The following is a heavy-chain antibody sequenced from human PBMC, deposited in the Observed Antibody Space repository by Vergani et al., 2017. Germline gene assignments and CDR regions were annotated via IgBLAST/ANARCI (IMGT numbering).Heavy chain of an antibody. V-gene: IGHV3-48*01. J-gene: IGHJ6*02. CDR2: ISSSSSTI. D-gene: IGHD3-10*01. Sequence: EVQLVESGGGLVQPGGSLRLSCAASGFTFSSYSMNWVRQAPGKRLEWVSYISSSSSTIYYADSVKGRFTISRDNAKNSLYLQMNSLRAEDTAVYYCARRVWFGELGGYYYGMDVWGQGTTVTVSS. CDR1: GFTFSSYS. CDR3: ARRVWFGELGGYYYGMDV.